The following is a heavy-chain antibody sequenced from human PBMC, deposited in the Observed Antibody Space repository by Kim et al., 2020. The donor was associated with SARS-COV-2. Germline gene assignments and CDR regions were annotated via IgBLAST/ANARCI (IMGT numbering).Heavy chain of an antibody. CDR1: GFTFSSYG. V-gene: IGHV3-30*18. CDR2: ISYDGSNK. Sequence: GGSLRLSCAASGFTFSSYGMHWVRQAPGKGLEWVAVISYDGSNKYYADSVKGRFTISRDNSKNTLYLQMNSLRAEDTAVYYCAKDYTTSIVVVTAYIDYWGQGTLVTVSS. D-gene: IGHD2-21*02. CDR3: AKDYTTSIVVVTAYIDY. J-gene: IGHJ4*02.